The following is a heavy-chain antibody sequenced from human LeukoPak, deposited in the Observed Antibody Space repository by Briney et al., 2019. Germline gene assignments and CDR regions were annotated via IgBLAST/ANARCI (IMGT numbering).Heavy chain of an antibody. D-gene: IGHD3-22*01. J-gene: IGHJ4*02. CDR3: ARDLSNDSRGYPGY. V-gene: IGHV1-18*01. CDR1: GCTFTRFV. CDR2: ISTYNGNT. Sequence: SVNVSRKASGCTFTRFVISWVRQPPGRERDGMGWISTYNGNTNYAQKVQGRVTLTTDTSTSTAYMELRSLRSDDTAVYYCARDLSNDSRGYPGYWGQGTLVTVSS.